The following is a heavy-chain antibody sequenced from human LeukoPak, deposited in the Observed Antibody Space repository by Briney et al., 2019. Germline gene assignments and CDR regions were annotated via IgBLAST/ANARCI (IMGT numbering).Heavy chain of an antibody. V-gene: IGHV1-2*02. Sequence: ASVKVSCKASGYTFTGYYMHWVRQAPGQGLEWMGWINPNSGGTNYAQKFQGRVTMTRDTSISTAYMELSRLRSDDTAVYYCARENRYSSSWYGSFDYWGQGTLVTVSS. J-gene: IGHJ4*02. CDR3: ARENRYSSSWYGSFDY. D-gene: IGHD6-13*01. CDR1: GYTFTGYY. CDR2: INPNSGGT.